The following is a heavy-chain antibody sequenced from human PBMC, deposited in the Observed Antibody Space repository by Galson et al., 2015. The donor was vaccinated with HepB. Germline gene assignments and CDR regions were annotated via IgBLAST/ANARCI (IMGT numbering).Heavy chain of an antibody. Sequence: SLRLSCAASGFTFSSYAMHWVRQAPGKGLEWVAVISYDGSNKYYADSVKGRFTISRDNSKNTLYLQMNSLRAEDTAVYYCARDRRHCGGDCWNFQHWGQGTLVTVSS. CDR3: ARDRRHCGGDCWNFQH. J-gene: IGHJ1*01. D-gene: IGHD2-21*02. CDR1: GFTFSSYA. CDR2: ISYDGSNK. V-gene: IGHV3-30-3*01.